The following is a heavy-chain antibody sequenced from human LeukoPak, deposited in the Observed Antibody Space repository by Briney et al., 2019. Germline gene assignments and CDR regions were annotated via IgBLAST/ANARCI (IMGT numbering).Heavy chain of an antibody. J-gene: IGHJ4*02. D-gene: IGHD5-12*01. CDR1: GFTFSTYW. CDR3: ARDLGSGYDPLGIPDY. CDR2: NSDGSST. V-gene: IGHV3-74*01. Sequence: PGGSLRLSCAASGFTFSTYWMHWVRQAPGKGLVWVSRNSDGSSTSYAGSVKGRFTISRDNAKNTLYLQMNSLRPDDTAVYYCARDLGSGYDPLGIPDYWGQGTLVTVSP.